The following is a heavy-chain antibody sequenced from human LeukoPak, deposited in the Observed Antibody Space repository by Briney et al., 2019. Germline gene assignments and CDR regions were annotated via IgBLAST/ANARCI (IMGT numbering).Heavy chain of an antibody. CDR3: ARHVYSSSWYIYYYGMDV. CDR1: GGAISRYY. CDR2: VSYSGST. J-gene: IGHJ6*02. V-gene: IGHV4-59*08. Sequence: SETVSLTCTVSGGAISRYYWSWIRQPPGKGLEWIAYVSYSGSTNYNPSLKSRVTISVDTSKNQLSLKLSFVTAADTAVYYCARHVYSSSWYIYYYGMDVWGQGTTVTVSS. D-gene: IGHD6-13*01.